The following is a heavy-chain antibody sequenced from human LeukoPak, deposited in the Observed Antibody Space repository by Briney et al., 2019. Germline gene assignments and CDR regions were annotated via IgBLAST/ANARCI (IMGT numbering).Heavy chain of an antibody. J-gene: IGHJ6*02. Sequence: GGSLRLSCAASGFTFSDYYMSWIRQAPGKGLEWVSYIGSSGSTIYYADSVKGRFTISRDNAENSLYLQMNGLRAEDTAVYYCARDTVVPAAFYYYYGMDVWGQGTTVTVSS. D-gene: IGHD2-2*01. CDR2: IGSSGSTI. V-gene: IGHV3-11*01. CDR1: GFTFSDYY. CDR3: ARDTVVPAAFYYYYGMDV.